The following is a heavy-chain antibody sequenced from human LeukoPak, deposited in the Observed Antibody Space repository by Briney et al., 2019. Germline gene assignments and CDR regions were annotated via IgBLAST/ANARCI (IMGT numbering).Heavy chain of an antibody. CDR1: GGSFSGYY. Sequence: PSETLSLTCAVYGGSFSGYYWNWIRQPPGKGLEWIGEINHSGRTNYNPSLKSRVTISVDTSKKQFSLKLSSVTAADTAVYYCARQHRGYDILTGLGSYYFDYWGQGTLVTVSS. J-gene: IGHJ4*02. CDR3: ARQHRGYDILTGLGSYYFDY. CDR2: INHSGRT. V-gene: IGHV4-34*01. D-gene: IGHD3-9*01.